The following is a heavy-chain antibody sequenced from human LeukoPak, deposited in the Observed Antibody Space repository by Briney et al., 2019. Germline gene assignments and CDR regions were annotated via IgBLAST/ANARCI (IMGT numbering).Heavy chain of an antibody. D-gene: IGHD5-24*01. J-gene: IGHJ4*02. V-gene: IGHV3-9*01. CDR2: ISWNSVNI. CDR3: VKDRGLRNQWLQVTYDS. CDR1: GFTFDDYA. Sequence: PGGSLRLSCAASGFTFDDYAMHWDRQAPGKGLEWVSCISWNSVNIGHEDSVKGRFTISRDNAKNSLHLQMNSLRPEDTALYYCVKDRGLRNQWLQVTYDSWGQGTLVTVSS.